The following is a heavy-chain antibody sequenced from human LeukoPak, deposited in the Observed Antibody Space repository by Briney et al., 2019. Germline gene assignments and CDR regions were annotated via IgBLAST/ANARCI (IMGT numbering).Heavy chain of an antibody. Sequence: GGSLRLSCAASGFTFSSYAMSWVRQAPGKGLEWVSGISGSGGSTYYADSVKGRFTISRDNSKNTLYLQMNSLRAEDTAVYYCAKDQYSSGWYTLDYWGQGTLVTVSS. CDR1: GFTFSSYA. D-gene: IGHD6-19*01. CDR2: ISGSGGST. J-gene: IGHJ4*02. CDR3: AKDQYSSGWYTLDY. V-gene: IGHV3-23*01.